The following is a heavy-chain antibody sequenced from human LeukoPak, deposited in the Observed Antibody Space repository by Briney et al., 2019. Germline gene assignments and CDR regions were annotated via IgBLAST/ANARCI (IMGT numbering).Heavy chain of an antibody. CDR1: GGTFSSYA. V-gene: IGHV1-69*13. Sequence: SVKVSCKASGGTFSSYAISWVRQAPGQGLEWMGGIIPIFGTANYAQKFQGRVTITADESTSTAYMELSSLRSEDTAVYYCARGGITMVRGVITSYYYMDVWGKGTTVTVSS. D-gene: IGHD3-10*01. CDR3: ARGGITMVRGVITSYYYMDV. CDR2: IIPIFGTA. J-gene: IGHJ6*03.